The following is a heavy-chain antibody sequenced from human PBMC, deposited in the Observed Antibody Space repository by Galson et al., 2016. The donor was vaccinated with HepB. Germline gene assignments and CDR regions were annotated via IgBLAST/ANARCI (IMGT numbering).Heavy chain of an antibody. Sequence: QSGAEVKKPGESLKTSCKGSRYTFTNYWIGWVRQMPGKGLEWMGIIYPGDSDTRYGPSFQGQLTISFDKSVSTSYLDWNSLKASDTAMYYCARHGAGYGGLGCAFDSWGPATMGTVSS. J-gene: IGHJ3*02. CDR3: ARHGAGYGGLGCAFDS. CDR1: RYTFTNYW. CDR2: IYPGDSDT. V-gene: IGHV5-51*01. D-gene: IGHD4/OR15-4a*01.